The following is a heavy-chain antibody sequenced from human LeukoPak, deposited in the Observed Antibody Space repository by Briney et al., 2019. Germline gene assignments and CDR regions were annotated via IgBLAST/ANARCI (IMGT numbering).Heavy chain of an antibody. D-gene: IGHD1-26*01. CDR2: IIPIFGTA. Sequence: SVKVSCKASGGTFSSYAISWVRQAPGQGLEWVGGIIPIFGTANYAQKFQGRVTITADESTSTAYMELSSLRSEDTAVYYCARDLSGSYSFDYWGQGTLVTVSS. CDR1: GGTFSSYA. J-gene: IGHJ4*02. V-gene: IGHV1-69*13. CDR3: ARDLSGSYSFDY.